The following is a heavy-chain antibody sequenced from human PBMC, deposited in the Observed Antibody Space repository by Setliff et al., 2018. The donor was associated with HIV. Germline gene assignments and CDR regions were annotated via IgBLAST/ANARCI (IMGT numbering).Heavy chain of an antibody. V-gene: IGHV4-4*02. CDR3: ARSRTSSGYYGVTGYGMDV. D-gene: IGHD3-22*01. Sequence: PSETLSLTCAASGFSFSNAWMNWIRQSPGKGLEWIGEIYHTGSTNYSPSLKSRVTISVDKSKNQFSLKLNSVTTADTAVYYCARSRTSSGYYGVTGYGMDVWGQGTTVTVSS. CDR1: GFSFSNAW. CDR2: IYHTGST. J-gene: IGHJ6*02.